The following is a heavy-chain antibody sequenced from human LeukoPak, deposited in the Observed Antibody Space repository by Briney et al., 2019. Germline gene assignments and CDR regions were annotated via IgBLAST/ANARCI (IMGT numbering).Heavy chain of an antibody. CDR2: IKSKTDGGTT. V-gene: IGHV3-15*01. CDR3: ARGYSSTTPFDY. D-gene: IGHD5/OR15-5a*01. J-gene: IGHJ4*02. Sequence: GGSLRLSCAASGFTFSNAWMSWVRQAPGKGLEWVGRIKSKTDGGTTDYAAPVKGRFTISRDDSKNTLYLQMNSLKTEDTAVYYCARGYSSTTPFDYWGQGTLVTVSS. CDR1: GFTFSNAW.